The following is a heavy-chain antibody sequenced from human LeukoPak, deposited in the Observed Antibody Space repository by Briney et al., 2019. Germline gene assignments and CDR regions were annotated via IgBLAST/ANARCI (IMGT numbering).Heavy chain of an antibody. V-gene: IGHV4-38-2*01. Sequence: KPSETLSLTCAVSGYSISNGYYWVWIRQPPGRGLEWIGNLYHSDSAYYNTSLRSRVSMSVDTSKNQFSLTLSFVTAADTAVYYCARQHDSYYYYYIDVWGSGTTVTVSS. CDR1: GYSISNGYY. CDR3: ARQHDSYYYYYIDV. CDR2: LYHSDSA. J-gene: IGHJ6*03.